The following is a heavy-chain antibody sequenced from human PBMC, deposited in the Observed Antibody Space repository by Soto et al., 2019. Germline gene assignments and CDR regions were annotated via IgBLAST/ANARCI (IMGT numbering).Heavy chain of an antibody. D-gene: IGHD3-10*01. Sequence: QVQLQESGPGLVKPSETLSLTCTVSGGSTSSYYWSWIRQPPGKGLEWIGYIYYSGSTNYNPSLKSRVTISVDTSKNQFSLKLSSVTAADTAVYYCARRYGSAFDIWGQGTMVTVSS. V-gene: IGHV4-59*08. CDR3: ARRYGSAFDI. CDR2: IYYSGST. CDR1: GGSTSSYY. J-gene: IGHJ3*02.